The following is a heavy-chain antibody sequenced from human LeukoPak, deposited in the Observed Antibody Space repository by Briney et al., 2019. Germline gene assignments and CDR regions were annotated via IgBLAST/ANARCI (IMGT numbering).Heavy chain of an antibody. V-gene: IGHV4-59*01. CDR2: IYYSGST. Sequence: PSETLSLTCTVSGGSISSYYWSWIRQPPGKGLEWIGYIYYSGSTNYNPSLKSRVTMSVDTSKNQFSLKLSSVTAADTAVYYCARDTTRYGMDVWGQGTTVTVSS. CDR1: GGSISSYY. D-gene: IGHD1-1*01. CDR3: ARDTTRYGMDV. J-gene: IGHJ6*02.